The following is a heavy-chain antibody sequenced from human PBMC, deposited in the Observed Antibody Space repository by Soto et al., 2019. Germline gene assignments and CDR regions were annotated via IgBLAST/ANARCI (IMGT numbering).Heavy chain of an antibody. D-gene: IGHD3-10*01. V-gene: IGHV1-8*01. CDR3: ARGLRGLGARDRRPLYYYYMDV. CDR1: GYTFTSYD. J-gene: IGHJ6*03. Sequence: QVQLVQSGAEVKKPGASVKVSCKASGYTFTSYDINWVRQATGQGLEWMGWMNPNSGNTGYAQKFQGRVTMTRNTSISTAYMELSSLRSGDTAVYYCARGLRGLGARDRRPLYYYYMDVWGKGTTVTVSS. CDR2: MNPNSGNT.